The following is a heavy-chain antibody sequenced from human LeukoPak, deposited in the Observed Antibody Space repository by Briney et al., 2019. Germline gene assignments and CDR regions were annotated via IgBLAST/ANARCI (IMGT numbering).Heavy chain of an antibody. Sequence: PGGSLRLSCSVSGFTFSSHAMHWVRQAPGKGLECVAYISYDGSFQYHADSVKGRFTISRDNSKDILYLQMNSLRVDDSATYYCVDEVGSRQMNSWGQGTLVTVSS. V-gene: IGHV3-30-3*01. J-gene: IGHJ5*02. CDR3: VDEVGSRQMNS. D-gene: IGHD1-26*01. CDR2: ISYDGSFQ. CDR1: GFTFSSHA.